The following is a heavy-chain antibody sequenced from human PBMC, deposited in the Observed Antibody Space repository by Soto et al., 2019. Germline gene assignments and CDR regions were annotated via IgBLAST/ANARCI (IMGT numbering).Heavy chain of an antibody. J-gene: IGHJ5*02. D-gene: IGHD6-13*01. V-gene: IGHV1-69*02. Sequence: QVQLVQSGAEVKKPGSSVKVSCKASGGTFSSYTISWVRQAPGQGLEWMGRIIPILGIANYAQKFQGRVTXXGXKXXSTADMELSSLRSEDTAVYYCESDLAAGTKNWFDPWGQGTLVTVSS. CDR3: ESDLAAGTKNWFDP. CDR1: GGTFSSYT. CDR2: IIPILGIA.